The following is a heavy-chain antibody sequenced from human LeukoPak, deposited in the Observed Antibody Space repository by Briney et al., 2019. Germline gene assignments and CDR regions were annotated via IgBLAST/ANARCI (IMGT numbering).Heavy chain of an antibody. D-gene: IGHD5-18*01. V-gene: IGHV4-34*01. CDR1: AVSFSGYY. CDR3: ARGEGYSYSDDYYFFYMDV. Sequence: PSETLSLTCGVYAVSFSGYYWTWNRQSPGKGLEWIGKITHSGSNKYNPSLKSRVTISIDTSNNQFSLKVSSVTAADTAVYYCARGEGYSYSDDYYFFYMDVWGKGTTVTVSS. J-gene: IGHJ6*03. CDR2: ITHSGSN.